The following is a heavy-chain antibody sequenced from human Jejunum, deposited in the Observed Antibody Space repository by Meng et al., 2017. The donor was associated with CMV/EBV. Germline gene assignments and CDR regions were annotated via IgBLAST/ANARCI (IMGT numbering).Heavy chain of an antibody. CDR2: IYGGGSTK. J-gene: IGHJ4*02. CDR1: GFVFSGYS. D-gene: IGHD2-21*02. CDR3: AKDTVPDSRFNFDH. Sequence: SGFVFSGYSMNLVRLAPGKGLEWVSIIYGGGSTKIYADSVKGRFTISRDDSKNMLYLQMDSLRVEDTALYFCAKDTVPDSRFNFDHWGRGTLVTVSS. V-gene: IGHV3-23*03.